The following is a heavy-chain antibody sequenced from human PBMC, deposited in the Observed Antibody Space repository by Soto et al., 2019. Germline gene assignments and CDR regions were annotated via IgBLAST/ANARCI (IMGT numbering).Heavy chain of an antibody. CDR2: ISSSSSYI. D-gene: IGHD3-3*01. CDR1: GFTFSSYS. J-gene: IGHJ5*02. CDR3: ARERAQAVFGVVIYWFDP. V-gene: IGHV3-21*01. Sequence: EVQLVESGGGLVKPGGSLRLSCAASGFTFSSYSMNWVRQAPGKGLEWVSSISSSSSYIYYADSVKGRFTISRDNAKNSLYLQMNSLRAEDTAVYYCARERAQAVFGVVIYWFDPWGQGTLVTVSS.